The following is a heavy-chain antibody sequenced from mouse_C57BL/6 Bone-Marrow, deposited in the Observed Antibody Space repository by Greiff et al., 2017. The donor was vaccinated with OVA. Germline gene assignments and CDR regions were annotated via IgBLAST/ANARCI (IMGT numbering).Heavy chain of an antibody. CDR3: TSPSGSSRYWYFDV. V-gene: IGHV6-6*01. D-gene: IGHD1-1*01. J-gene: IGHJ1*03. Sequence: EVKVEESGGGLVQPGGSMKLSCAASGFTFSDAWMDWVRQSPEKGLEWVAEIRNKANNHATYYAESVKGRFTISRDDSKSSVYLQMNSLRAEDTGIYYCTSPSGSSRYWYFDVWGTGTTVTVSS. CDR1: GFTFSDAW. CDR2: IRNKANNHAT.